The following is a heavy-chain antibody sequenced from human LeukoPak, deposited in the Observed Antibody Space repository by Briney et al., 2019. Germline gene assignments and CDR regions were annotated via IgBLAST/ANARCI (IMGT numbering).Heavy chain of an antibody. V-gene: IGHV1-46*01. CDR2: INPSGGST. Sequence: GGSVKVSCKASGYTFTNYYMHWVRQAPGQGLEWMGRINPSGGSTRSAQTFQGRVTMTRDTSTSTVYMELSSLRSDDTAVFYCARHFDGPHPEGNSRLKWFDPWGQGTLATVSS. CDR3: ARHFDGPHPEGNSRLKWFDP. J-gene: IGHJ5*02. D-gene: IGHD1-1*01. CDR1: GYTFTNYY.